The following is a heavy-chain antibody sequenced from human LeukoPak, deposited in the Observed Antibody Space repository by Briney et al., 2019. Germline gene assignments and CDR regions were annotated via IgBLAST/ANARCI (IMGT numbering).Heavy chain of an antibody. CDR1: GGSISSGGYY. D-gene: IGHD3-22*01. CDR3: ARDSGLFNYYDSSGYPTFDY. J-gene: IGHJ4*02. V-gene: IGHV4-31*03. Sequence: SETLSLTCTVSGGSISSGGYYWSWIRQHPGKGLEWIGYIYYSGSTYYNPSLKSRVTISVDTSKNQFSLKLSSVTAADTAVYYCARDSGLFNYYDSSGYPTFDYWGQGTLVTVSS. CDR2: IYYSGST.